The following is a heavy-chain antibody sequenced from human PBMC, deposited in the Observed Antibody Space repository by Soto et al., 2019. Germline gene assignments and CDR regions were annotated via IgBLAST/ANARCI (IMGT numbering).Heavy chain of an antibody. CDR3: GANSAYAYRCFWYGIHV. D-gene: IGHD2-15*01. CDR1: GFTFSRYW. J-gene: IGHJ6*02. CDR2: ISSYGSDT. V-gene: IGHV3-74*01. Sequence: EVQLVESGGGLVLPGGSLRLSCAASGFTFSRYWMHWVRQAPGKGLVWVSRISSYGSDTHYADSVKGRFTISRDNAKNTLHLPTTSLRAENTPVYYCGANSAYAYRCFWYGIHVSGHATTVPISS.